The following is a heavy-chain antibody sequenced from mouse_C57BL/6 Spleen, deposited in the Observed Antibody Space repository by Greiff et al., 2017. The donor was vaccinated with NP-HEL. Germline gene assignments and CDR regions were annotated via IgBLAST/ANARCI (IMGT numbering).Heavy chain of an antibody. CDR2: IHPNSGST. J-gene: IGHJ1*03. Sequence: QVQLQQPGAELVKPGASVKLSCKASGYTFTSYWMHWVKQRPGQGLEWIGMIHPNSGSTNYNAKFKSKATLTVDKSSSTAYMQLSSLTSEDSAVYYGARSDYYGSSYWDFDVWGTGTTVTVSS. D-gene: IGHD1-1*01. V-gene: IGHV1-64*01. CDR1: GYTFTSYW. CDR3: ARSDYYGSSYWDFDV.